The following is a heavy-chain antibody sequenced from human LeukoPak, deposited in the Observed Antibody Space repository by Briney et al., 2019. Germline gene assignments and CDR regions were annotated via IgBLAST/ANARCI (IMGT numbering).Heavy chain of an antibody. D-gene: IGHD6-13*01. CDR2: IRGKAYGGST. Sequence: GGSLRLSCTASGFTFGDYAMSWFRQAPGKGLEWVGFIRGKAYGGSTEYSASVKGRFTISRDDSKSIAYLQMNSPKTEDTAVYYCTRDVYSSSLRYWGQGTLVTVSS. CDR1: GFTFGDYA. J-gene: IGHJ4*02. CDR3: TRDVYSSSLRY. V-gene: IGHV3-49*03.